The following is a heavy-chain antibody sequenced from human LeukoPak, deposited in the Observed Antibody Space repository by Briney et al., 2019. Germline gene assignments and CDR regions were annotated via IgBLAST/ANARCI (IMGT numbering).Heavy chain of an antibody. V-gene: IGHV3-23*01. CDR1: VFTYSIYA. D-gene: IGHD5-12*01. Sequence: VGSLRLSCAASVFTYSIYAMTCVRQSPGKGVECVSTLSGSGNNRYYADSVQGRFTISRDNLKHTLYLQTNSLRVEDTAVYYCARDVDGGYWGQGTLVTVSS. CDR2: LSGSGNNR. J-gene: IGHJ4*02. CDR3: ARDVDGGY.